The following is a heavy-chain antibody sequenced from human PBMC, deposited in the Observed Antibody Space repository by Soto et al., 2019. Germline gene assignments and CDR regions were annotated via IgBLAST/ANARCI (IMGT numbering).Heavy chain of an antibody. CDR3: AGGVRTGNYGMDV. D-gene: IGHD3-16*01. J-gene: IGHJ6*02. Sequence: QLQLVQSGAEVKKPGSSVKVSCKASGGTFTNYAISWVRQAPGQGLEWMGAIIPMFGTSSYAQKSQGTVTITADDSTSTAYMELRSLTFEDTAVYYWAGGVRTGNYGMDVWGQGTTVTVSS. V-gene: IGHV1-69*01. CDR2: IIPMFGTS. CDR1: GGTFTNYA.